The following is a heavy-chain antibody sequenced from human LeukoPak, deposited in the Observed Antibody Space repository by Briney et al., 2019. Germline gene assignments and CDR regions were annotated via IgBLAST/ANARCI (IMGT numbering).Heavy chain of an antibody. CDR3: ARDLSGNRPLFDY. V-gene: IGHV4-59*12. Sequence: SETLSLTCTISGGSTTGYFWSWIRQPPGKGLEWIGHVFYSGGTLYNPSLESRVTISVDTSKNQFSLKLSSVTAADTAVYYCARDLSGNRPLFDYWGQGTLVTVSS. J-gene: IGHJ4*02. D-gene: IGHD3-10*01. CDR2: VFYSGGT. CDR1: GGSTTGYF.